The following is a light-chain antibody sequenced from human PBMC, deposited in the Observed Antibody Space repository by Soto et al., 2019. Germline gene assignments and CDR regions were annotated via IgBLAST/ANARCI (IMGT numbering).Light chain of an antibody. J-gene: IGKJ5*01. Sequence: DIQMTQSPSSLSASVGDRVTITCRASQSISFYLNWYQQKPGNATKGLIYAASNLQTGVPSRFSGRGSGTDFTLTINSLQPEDFATYSCQQSYSTPITFGQGTRLEIK. CDR1: QSISFY. V-gene: IGKV1-39*01. CDR2: AAS. CDR3: QQSYSTPIT.